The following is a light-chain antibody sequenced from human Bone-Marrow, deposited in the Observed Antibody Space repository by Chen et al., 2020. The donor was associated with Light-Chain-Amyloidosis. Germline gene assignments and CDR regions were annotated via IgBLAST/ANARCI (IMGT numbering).Light chain of an antibody. Sequence: QSVLTHPPSASGPPGQRVTISCSGATSNIGSDAVNWYQHVPGTAPKLLIYKNDRRPSGIPDRFSGSKSGTSASLAISGLQSEDEADYFCAGWDDSLNSWLFGGGTKLTVL. V-gene: IGLV1-44*01. CDR3: AGWDDSLNSWL. CDR2: KND. CDR1: TSNIGSDA. J-gene: IGLJ3*02.